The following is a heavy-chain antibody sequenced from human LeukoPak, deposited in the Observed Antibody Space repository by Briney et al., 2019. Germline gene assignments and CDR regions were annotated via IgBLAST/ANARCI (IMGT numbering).Heavy chain of an antibody. CDR2: IKQDGSAK. Sequence: GGSLRLSCVASGFTFSSYWMSWVRQAPGKGLEWVANIKQDGSAKYYVDSVQGRFTISRDNAKNSLYLHMNSLRADDTAVYYCAQECVDSTGYYYVPNWFDPWGQGTLVTVSS. J-gene: IGHJ5*02. CDR1: GFTFSSYW. D-gene: IGHD3-22*01. CDR3: AQECVDSTGYYYVPNWFDP. V-gene: IGHV3-7*01.